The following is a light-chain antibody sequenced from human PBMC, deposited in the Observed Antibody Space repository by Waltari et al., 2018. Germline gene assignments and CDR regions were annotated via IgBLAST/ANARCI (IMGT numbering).Light chain of an antibody. J-gene: IGLJ3*02. Sequence: QLVLTQSPSASASLGASVKLTCTLSSGHSSNVVAWHQQQPEKGPRYLTKVNSDGSHSQGDDIPDRFSGSSTGAARYLTISGLQSEDEADYYCQTGGHGTWVFGGGTKLTVL. CDR3: QTGGHGTWV. CDR2: VNSDGSH. CDR1: SGHSSNV. V-gene: IGLV4-69*01.